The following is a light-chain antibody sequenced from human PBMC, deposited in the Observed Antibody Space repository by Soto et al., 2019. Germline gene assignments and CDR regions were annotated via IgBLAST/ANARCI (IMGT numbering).Light chain of an antibody. CDR1: QSVHSR. Sequence: DIGSTHYTAALSVSAVYAVLLSCSASQSVHSRVAWYQQKPGQAPRLLIYGASTRATGTPPRFRGSGSGTEFTLTISSLQSEDFAVYYCQQYDDWLPWTFGPGTKVDI. J-gene: IGKJ1*01. CDR3: QQYDDWLPWT. CDR2: GAS. V-gene: IGKV3-15*01.